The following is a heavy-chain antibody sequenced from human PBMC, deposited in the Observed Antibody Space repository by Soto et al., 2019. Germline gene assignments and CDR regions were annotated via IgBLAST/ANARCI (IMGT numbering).Heavy chain of an antibody. Sequence: EVQLVESGGGLVQPGGSQRLSCAASGFTFSDHYMDWVRQAPGKGLEWVGRIRNKANSYTTDYAASVKGRLTISTDDSKDSLYLQMNSLKTEDTAIYYCARDSGKGAYFDYWGHGTLATVSS. CDR3: ARDSGKGAYFDY. CDR2: IRNKANSYTT. CDR1: GFTFSDHY. J-gene: IGHJ4*01. D-gene: IGHD1-26*01. V-gene: IGHV3-72*01.